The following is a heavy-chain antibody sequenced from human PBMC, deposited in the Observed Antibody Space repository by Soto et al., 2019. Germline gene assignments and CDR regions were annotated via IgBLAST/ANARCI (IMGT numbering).Heavy chain of an antibody. D-gene: IGHD3-22*01. J-gene: IGHJ4*02. V-gene: IGHV4-39*01. Sequence: PSETLSLTCSVSGRSISSTPYYWGWIRQPPGKELEWLGTIYYSGTTSYNPSLKSRVIISVDTSNNQFFLKLRSVTAADTAVYYCARHRQYYDTSGYQQRYFDYWGQGTQVTVSS. CDR2: IYYSGTT. CDR1: GRSISSTPYY. CDR3: ARHRQYYDTSGYQQRYFDY.